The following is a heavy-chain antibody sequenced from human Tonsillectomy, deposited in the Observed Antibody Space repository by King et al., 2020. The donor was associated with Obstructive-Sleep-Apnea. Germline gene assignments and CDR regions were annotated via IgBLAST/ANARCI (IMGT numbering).Heavy chain of an antibody. CDR1: GGSISSSSYY. Sequence: LQLQESGPGLVKPSETLSLTCTVSGGSISSSSYYWGWIRQPPGKGLGWIGTIYYSGSTYYNPSLTSRVTISVDTSKNHFSLRLSSVTAAETAVYYCARGSTGARFDYWGQGTLVTVSS. D-gene: IGHD5/OR15-5a*01. J-gene: IGHJ4*02. V-gene: IGHV4-39*07. CDR3: ARGSTGARFDY. CDR2: IYYSGST.